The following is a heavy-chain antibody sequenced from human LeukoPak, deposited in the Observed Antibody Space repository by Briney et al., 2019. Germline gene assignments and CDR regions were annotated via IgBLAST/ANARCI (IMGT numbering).Heavy chain of an antibody. V-gene: IGHV4-59*01. CDR2: INDSGTT. CDR3: AMGCSGGSCYSGNWFDP. CDR1: GDSFRSYH. J-gene: IGHJ5*02. D-gene: IGHD2-15*01. Sequence: PSETLSLTCSVSGDSFRSYHWSWVRQPPGKGLEWIADINDSGTTNYNPSLKSRVTISVDTSKNQFSLKLSSVTAADTAVYYCAMGCSGGSCYSGNWFDPWGQGTLVTVSS.